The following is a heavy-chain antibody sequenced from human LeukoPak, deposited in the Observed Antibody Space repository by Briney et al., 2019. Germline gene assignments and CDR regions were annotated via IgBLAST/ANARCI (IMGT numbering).Heavy chain of an antibody. Sequence: GGSLRLSCTASRFIFSTYAMNWVRQAPGKGLNWVSYISGSGSTIYYADSVKGRFTISRDNARNSLYLQMNSLRAEDTAVYYCAREVSLSLWGQGTTVTVSS. CDR1: RFIFSTYA. CDR2: ISGSGSTI. V-gene: IGHV3-48*04. J-gene: IGHJ6*02. D-gene: IGHD5/OR15-5a*01. CDR3: AREVSLSL.